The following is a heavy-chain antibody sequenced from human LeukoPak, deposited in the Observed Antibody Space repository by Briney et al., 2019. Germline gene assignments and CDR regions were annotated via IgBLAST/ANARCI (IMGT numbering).Heavy chain of an antibody. CDR3: AREEYYYSDSSGYFLAY. V-gene: IGHV1-18*01. CDR2: ISAYNGNT. D-gene: IGHD3-22*01. CDR1: DYTFTNYG. J-gene: IGHJ4*02. Sequence: ASVKVSCKASDYTFTNYGISWVRQAPGQGLEWMGWISAYNGNTNQAQKLQGRVTMTTDTSTRTAYMELRSLRSDDTAVYYCAREEYYYSDSSGYFLAYWGQGTRVTVSS.